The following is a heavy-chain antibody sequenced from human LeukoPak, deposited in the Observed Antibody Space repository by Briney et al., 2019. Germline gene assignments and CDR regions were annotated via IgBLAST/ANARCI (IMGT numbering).Heavy chain of an antibody. CDR3: ARGASGAYSWFDY. CDR1: GYSFTSYW. Sequence: GESLKISCKGSGYSFTSYWVAWVRQMPGNGLEWIGIIHPGDSQTRYSPSFQGQVTISVDKSISTAYLQWSSLKASDTAMYYCARGASGAYSWFDYWGQGTLVPVSS. D-gene: IGHD1-26*01. J-gene: IGHJ4*02. V-gene: IGHV5-51*01. CDR2: IHPGDSQT.